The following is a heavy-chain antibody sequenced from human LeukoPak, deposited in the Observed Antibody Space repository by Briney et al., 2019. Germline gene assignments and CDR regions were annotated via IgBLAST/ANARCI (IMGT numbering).Heavy chain of an antibody. CDR2: ISAYNGNT. Sequence: ASVKVSCKASGGTFSSYAISWVRQAPGQGLEWMGWISAYNGNTNYAQKLQGRVTMTTDTSTSTAYMELRSLRSDDTAVYYCARVPQYYDSSGYSDYWGQGTLVTVSS. J-gene: IGHJ4*02. D-gene: IGHD3-22*01. V-gene: IGHV1-18*01. CDR1: GGTFSSYA. CDR3: ARVPQYYDSSGYSDY.